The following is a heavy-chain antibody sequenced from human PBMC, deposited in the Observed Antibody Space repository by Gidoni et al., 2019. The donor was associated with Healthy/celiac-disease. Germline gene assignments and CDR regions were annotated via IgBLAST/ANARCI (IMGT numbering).Heavy chain of an antibody. CDR2: ISGSGGST. CDR3: ATSPLSGGMATIRKSHNWFDP. J-gene: IGHJ5*02. Sequence: EVQLLESGGGLVQTGGSLRLSCAASGFTFSSYAMSWLRQAPGKGLECVAAISGSGGSTYYADSVKGRFTISRDNSKNTLYLQMNSLRAEDTAVYYCATSPLSGGMATIRKSHNWFDPWGQGTLVTVSS. CDR1: GFTFSSYA. V-gene: IGHV3-23*01. D-gene: IGHD5-12*01.